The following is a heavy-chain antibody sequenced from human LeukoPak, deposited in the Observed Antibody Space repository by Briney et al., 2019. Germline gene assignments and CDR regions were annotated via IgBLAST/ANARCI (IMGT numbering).Heavy chain of an antibody. D-gene: IGHD5-12*01. CDR3: AKNPYEYYFDC. V-gene: IGHV1-2*02. CDR2: INPNSGDT. CDR1: GYTLTSYY. J-gene: IGHJ4*02. Sequence: ASARVSCKASGYTLTSYYMHWLRQAPGQGLEWMGWINPNSGDTNYAQKFQGRVTMTRDTSISTAYMELSRLTSDDTAVYYCAKNPYEYYFDCWGQGTLVTVSS.